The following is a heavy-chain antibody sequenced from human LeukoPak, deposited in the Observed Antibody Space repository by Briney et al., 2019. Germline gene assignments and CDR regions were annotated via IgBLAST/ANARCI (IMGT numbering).Heavy chain of an antibody. CDR2: IIPILGIA. V-gene: IGHV1-69*04. J-gene: IGHJ4*02. CDR3: AREGSGSSFDY. CDR1: GGTFSSYA. D-gene: IGHD1-26*01. Sequence: ALVKVSCKASGGTFSSYAISWVRQAPGQGLEWMGRIIPILGIANYAQKFQGRVTITADKSTSTAYMELSSLRSEDTAVYYCAREGSGSSFDYWGQGTLVTVSS.